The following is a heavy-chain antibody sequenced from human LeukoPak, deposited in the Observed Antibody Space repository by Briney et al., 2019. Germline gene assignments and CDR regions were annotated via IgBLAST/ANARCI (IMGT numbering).Heavy chain of an antibody. D-gene: IGHD6-19*01. V-gene: IGHV3-30*03. CDR2: ISYDGSNK. CDR1: GFTFSNYG. J-gene: IGHJ4*02. CDR3: ARRIQWLVRGTYFDY. Sequence: GGSLRLSCAASGFTFSNYGMHWVRQAPGKGLEWVAIISYDGSNKYYADSVKGRFTISRDNSKNTLYLQMNSLRAEDTAVYYCARRIQWLVRGTYFDYWGQGTLVTVSS.